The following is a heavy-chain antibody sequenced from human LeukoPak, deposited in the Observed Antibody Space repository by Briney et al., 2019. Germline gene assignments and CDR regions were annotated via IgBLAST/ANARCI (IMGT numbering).Heavy chain of an antibody. CDR1: GYPFTSYG. V-gene: IGHV1-18*04. Sequence: ASVTVSCKASGYPFTSYGINWVRQAPGQGLEGMGWISAYNGNINYVQKLQGSVTMTTDTSTSTAYMELRSLRSDDTAVYYCARSDGSRWNYYYYGIDVGGKGTTVTVSS. J-gene: IGHJ6*04. CDR2: ISAYNGNI. CDR3: ARSDGSRWNYYYYGIDV. D-gene: IGHD6-13*01.